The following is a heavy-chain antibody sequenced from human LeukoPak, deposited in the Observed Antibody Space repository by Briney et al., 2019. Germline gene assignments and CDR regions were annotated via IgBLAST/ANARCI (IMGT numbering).Heavy chain of an antibody. V-gene: IGHV4-34*01. CDR2: INHSGST. CDR1: GFTFSSYG. CDR3: ARGGLDP. J-gene: IGHJ5*02. Sequence: GSLRLSCAASGFTFSSYGMHWIRHPPGKGLEWIGEINHSGSTNYSPSLKSRVTVSVDTSKNQFSLKLSSVTAADTAVYYCARGGLDPWGQGTLVTVSS.